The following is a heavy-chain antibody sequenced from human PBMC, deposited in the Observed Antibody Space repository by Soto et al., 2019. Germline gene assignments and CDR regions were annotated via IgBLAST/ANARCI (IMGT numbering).Heavy chain of an antibody. J-gene: IGHJ4*02. V-gene: IGHV4-59*01. CDR3: ARGTSWQLPFDY. CDR1: SDSISSYY. Sequence: SETLSLTCTVSSDSISSYYWSWIRQPPGRRLEWIGYISYSGSTDYNPSLKSRVTISGDTSKNQFSLKVSSVTAADTAVYYCARGTSWQLPFDYWGQGTLVTVSS. D-gene: IGHD6-13*01. CDR2: ISYSGST.